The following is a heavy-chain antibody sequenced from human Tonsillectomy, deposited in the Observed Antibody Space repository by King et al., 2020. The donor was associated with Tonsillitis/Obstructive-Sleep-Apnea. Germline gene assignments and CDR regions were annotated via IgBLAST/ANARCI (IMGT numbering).Heavy chain of an antibody. CDR3: ARSHITGTTSSAF. D-gene: IGHD1-20*01. J-gene: IGHJ4*02. CDR2: IYPGDSDT. Sequence: QLVQSGAEVKKPGESLKISCTGSGYSFSNYWIGWVRQMPGKGLEWMGIIYPGDSDTRYSPSFEGQVTISADRSISTTYLQWISLKASDTAMYYCARSHITGTTSSAFWGQGTLVTVSS. V-gene: IGHV5-51*01. CDR1: GYSFSNYW.